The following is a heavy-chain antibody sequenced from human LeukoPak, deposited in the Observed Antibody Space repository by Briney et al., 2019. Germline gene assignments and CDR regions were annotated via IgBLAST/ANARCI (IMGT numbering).Heavy chain of an antibody. CDR2: NNPNSGGT. CDR3: ARGPHSGYDY. CDR1: GYTFTGYY. J-gene: IGHJ4*02. D-gene: IGHD5-12*01. Sequence: ASVKVSRKASGYTFTGYYMHWVRQAPGQGVEWVGWNNPNSGGTNYAQKVQGRVTMTRDTSISKAYMELSRLRSDDTAVYYCARGPHSGYDYWGQGTLVTVSS. V-gene: IGHV1-2*02.